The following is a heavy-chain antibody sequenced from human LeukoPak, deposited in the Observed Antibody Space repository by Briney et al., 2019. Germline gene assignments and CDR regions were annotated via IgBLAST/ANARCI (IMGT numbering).Heavy chain of an antibody. Sequence: SETLSLTCTVSGGSISSYYWSWIRQPAGKGLEWIGRIYTSGSTDYNPSLKSRVTMSVDTSKNQFSLKLISVTAADTAVYYCARHPCTSSCRGGFDYWGQGTLVTVSS. V-gene: IGHV4-4*07. CDR2: IYTSGST. J-gene: IGHJ4*02. CDR3: ARHPCTSSCRGGFDY. CDR1: GGSISSYY. D-gene: IGHD2-2*01.